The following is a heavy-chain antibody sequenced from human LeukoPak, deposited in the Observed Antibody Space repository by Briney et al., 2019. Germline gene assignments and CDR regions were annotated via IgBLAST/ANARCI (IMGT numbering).Heavy chain of an antibody. Sequence: GGSLRLSCAASGFTFSSYAMSWVRQAPGKGLEWVSAIRGSGGSTYYADSVKGRFTISRDNSKNTLYLQMNSLRAEDTAVYYCAKDVEYYDSSGHFDYWGQGTLVTVSS. CDR2: IRGSGGST. J-gene: IGHJ4*02. V-gene: IGHV3-23*01. D-gene: IGHD3-22*01. CDR1: GFTFSSYA. CDR3: AKDVEYYDSSGHFDY.